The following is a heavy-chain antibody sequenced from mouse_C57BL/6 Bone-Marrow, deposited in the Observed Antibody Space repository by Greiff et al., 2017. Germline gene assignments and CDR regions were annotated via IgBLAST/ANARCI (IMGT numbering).Heavy chain of an antibody. Sequence: QVQLQQSGPELVKPGASVKISCKASGYAFSSSWMNWVKQRPGKGLEWIGRIYPGDGDTNYNGKFKGKATLTVDKSSSTAYMQLSSLTSEDSAVYYCAREGIYYYGSFAMDYWGQGTSVTVSS. CDR3: AREGIYYYGSFAMDY. CDR1: GYAFSSSW. D-gene: IGHD1-1*01. V-gene: IGHV1-82*01. J-gene: IGHJ4*01. CDR2: IYPGDGDT.